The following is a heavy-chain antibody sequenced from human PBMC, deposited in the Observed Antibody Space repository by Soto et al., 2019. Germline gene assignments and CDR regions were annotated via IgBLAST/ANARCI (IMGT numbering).Heavy chain of an antibody. V-gene: IGHV3-23*01. CDR2: ISSGGAST. J-gene: IGHJ2*01. CDR1: GFTFSSYA. CDR3: ARIPPASSSCDITGFQGYYDL. D-gene: IGHD2-8*02. Sequence: EVQLLESGGGLVQPGGSLRLSCAASGFTFSSYAMRWVRQAPGKGLEWVSGISSGGASTYYADSVKGRFTVSRDKSKNTLFLQKNSLRAEDTALYYCARIPPASSSCDITGFQGYYDLWGRGTLVTVSS.